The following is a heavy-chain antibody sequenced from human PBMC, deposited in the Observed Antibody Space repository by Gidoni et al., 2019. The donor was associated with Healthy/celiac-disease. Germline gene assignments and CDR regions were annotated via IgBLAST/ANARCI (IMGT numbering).Heavy chain of an antibody. J-gene: IGHJ6*03. CDR1: GGSISSYY. D-gene: IGHD1-26*01. V-gene: IGHV4-59*01. Sequence: QVQLQESGPGLVKPSETLSLTCTVSGGSISSYYWSWIRQPPGKGLEWIGYIYYSGSTNYNPSLKSRVTISVDTSKNQFSLKLSSVTAADTAVYYCARVGAGGYTSTWAGAYYYYMDVWGKGTTVTVSS. CDR2: IYYSGST. CDR3: ARVGAGGYTSTWAGAYYYYMDV.